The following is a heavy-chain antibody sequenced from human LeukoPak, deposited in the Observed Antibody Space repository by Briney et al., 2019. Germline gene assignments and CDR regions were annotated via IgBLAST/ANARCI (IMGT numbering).Heavy chain of an antibody. CDR1: GGSISSSSYY. D-gene: IGHD6-13*01. CDR3: ARASVIHAAVDY. V-gene: IGHV4-39*01. Sequence: PSETLSLTCTVSGGSISSSSYYWGWIRQPPGKGLEWIGSIYYSGSTYYNPSLKSRVTISVDTSKNQFSLKLSSVTAADTAVYYCARASVIHAAVDYWGQGTLVTVSS. J-gene: IGHJ4*02. CDR2: IYYSGST.